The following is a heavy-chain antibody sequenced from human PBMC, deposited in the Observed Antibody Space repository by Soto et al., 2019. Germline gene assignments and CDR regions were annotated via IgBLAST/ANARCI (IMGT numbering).Heavy chain of an antibody. CDR1: GFTFSSYA. CDR2: ISYDGSNK. CDR3: ARGRVRAALLHYYDYSGMDV. J-gene: IGHJ6*02. Sequence: QVQLVESGGGVVQPGRSLRLSCAASGFTFSSYAMHWVRQAPGKGLEWVAVISYDGSNKYYADSVKGRFTISRDNSTNTLYLPLNSLRAEDTAVYYCARGRVRAALLHYYDYSGMDVWGQGTTVTVSS. V-gene: IGHV3-30-3*01. D-gene: IGHD2-2*01.